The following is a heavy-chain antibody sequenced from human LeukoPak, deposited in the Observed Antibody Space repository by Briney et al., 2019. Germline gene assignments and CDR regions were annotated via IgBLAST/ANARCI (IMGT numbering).Heavy chain of an antibody. V-gene: IGHV4-59*01. D-gene: IGHD1-1*01. CDR3: ARAVQLERPPPLIGYYYMDV. CDR2: IYYSRST. J-gene: IGHJ6*03. Sequence: SETLSLTCTVSAASISSYYWSWIRQPPGKGLEWIGYIYYSRSTNYNPSLKSRVTISVDTSKNQFSLKLSSVTAADTAVYYFARAVQLERPPPLIGYYYMDVWGKGTTVTVSS. CDR1: AASISSYY.